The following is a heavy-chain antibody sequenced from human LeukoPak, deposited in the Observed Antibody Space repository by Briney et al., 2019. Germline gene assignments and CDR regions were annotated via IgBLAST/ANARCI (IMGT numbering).Heavy chain of an antibody. CDR1: GGSIRNGSYY. Sequence: SETLSLTCTLSGGSIRNGSYYWGWIRQPPGKGLEWIGSLYYSGSTYFNPSLKSQLTISVDTSKNQFSLKLSSVTAADTAVYYCARLRYYGDYVDYWGQGTLVTVSS. V-gene: IGHV4-39*01. J-gene: IGHJ4*02. CDR2: LYYSGST. D-gene: IGHD4-17*01. CDR3: ARLRYYGDYVDY.